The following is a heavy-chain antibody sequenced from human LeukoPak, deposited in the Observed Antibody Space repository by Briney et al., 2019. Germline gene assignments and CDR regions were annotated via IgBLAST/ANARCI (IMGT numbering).Heavy chain of an antibody. CDR3: ARDQAGYYCMDV. Sequence: SETLSLTCTVSGGSISSYYWSWIRQPPGKGLEWIGYIDYSGSTNYNPSLRSRVTMSVDTSKNQFSLKLTSVTAADTAVYYCARDQAGYYCMDVLGKGTTVTVSS. J-gene: IGHJ6*03. V-gene: IGHV4-59*01. CDR1: GGSISSYY. CDR2: IDYSGST.